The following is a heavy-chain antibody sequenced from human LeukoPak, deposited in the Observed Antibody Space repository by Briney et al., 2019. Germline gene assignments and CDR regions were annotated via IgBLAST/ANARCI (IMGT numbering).Heavy chain of an antibody. CDR3: TRGLDTAIAH. J-gene: IGHJ4*02. Sequence: ETLSLTCAISGDSVSTSSATWNWIRQSPSRGLEWLGRTYYKSKWHSDYAVSVKSRIILNTDTSKNQFSLQLNSVTPEDTAVYFCTRGLDTAIAHWGQGTLVTVSS. V-gene: IGHV6-1*01. D-gene: IGHD5-18*01. CDR2: TYYKSKWHS. CDR1: GDSVSTSSAT.